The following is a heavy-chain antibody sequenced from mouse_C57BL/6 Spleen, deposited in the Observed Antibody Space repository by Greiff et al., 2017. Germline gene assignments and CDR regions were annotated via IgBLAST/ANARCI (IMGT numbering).Heavy chain of an antibody. J-gene: IGHJ2*01. CDR3: ARRGLRRGYYFDY. D-gene: IGHD2-2*01. CDR1: GYTFTSYW. CDR2: IDPSDSET. Sequence: QVQLKESGAELVRPGSSVKLSCKASGYTFTSYWMHWVKQRPIQGLEWIGNIDPSDSETHYNQKFKDKATLTVDKSSSTAYMQLSSLTSEDSAVYYCARRGLRRGYYFDYWGQGTTLTVSS. V-gene: IGHV1-52*01.